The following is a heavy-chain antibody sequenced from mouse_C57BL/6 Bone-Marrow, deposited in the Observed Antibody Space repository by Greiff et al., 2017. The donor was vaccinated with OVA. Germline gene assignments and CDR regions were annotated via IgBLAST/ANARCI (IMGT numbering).Heavy chain of an antibody. J-gene: IGHJ3*01. CDR3: AREDDSSWFAY. V-gene: IGHV5-4*01. D-gene: IGHD2-4*01. CDR2: ISDGGSYT. Sequence: EVMLVESGGGLVKPGGSLKLSCAASGFTFGSYAMSWVRQTPEKRLEWVATISDGGSYTYYPDNVKGRFTISRDNAKNNLYLQMSHLKSEDTAMYYCAREDDSSWFAYWGQGTLVTVSA. CDR1: GFTFGSYA.